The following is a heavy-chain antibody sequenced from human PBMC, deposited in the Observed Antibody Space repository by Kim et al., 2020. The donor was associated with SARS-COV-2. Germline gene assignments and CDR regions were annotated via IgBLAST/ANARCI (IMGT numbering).Heavy chain of an antibody. V-gene: IGHV3-74*01. D-gene: IGHD3-22*01. Sequence: SVKGRYTISRDNAKNTLYLQMNSLRPEDAAVYYCARAGDYEISGYYGFCHPWGQGALVTVSS. J-gene: IGHJ5*02. CDR3: ARAGDYEISGYYGFCHP.